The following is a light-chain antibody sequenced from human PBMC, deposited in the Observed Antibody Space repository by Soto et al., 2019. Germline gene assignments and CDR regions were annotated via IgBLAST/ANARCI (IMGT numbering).Light chain of an antibody. J-gene: IGKJ5*01. CDR2: AAS. CDR3: QQYYRYPIT. V-gene: IGKV1-8*01. Sequence: AIRMTQSPSSLSASTGDRVTITCRASQGISSYLAWYQQKPGKAPKLLIYAASTLQSGVPSRFSGSGSGTDFTLTISCLQSEELATYYCQQYYRYPITFGQGTRLEIK. CDR1: QGISSY.